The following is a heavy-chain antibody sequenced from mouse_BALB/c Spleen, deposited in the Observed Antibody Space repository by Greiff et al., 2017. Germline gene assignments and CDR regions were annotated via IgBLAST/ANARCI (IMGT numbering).Heavy chain of an antibody. Sequence: EVQRVESGPGLVKPSQSLSLTCTVTGYSITSDYAWNWIRQFPGNKLEWMGYISYSGSTSYNPSLKSRISITRDTSKNQFFLQLNSVTTEDTATYYCARYGSVAYWGQGTLVTVSA. J-gene: IGHJ3*01. V-gene: IGHV3-2*02. CDR3: ARYGSVAY. D-gene: IGHD1-1*02. CDR1: GYSITSDYA. CDR2: ISYSGST.